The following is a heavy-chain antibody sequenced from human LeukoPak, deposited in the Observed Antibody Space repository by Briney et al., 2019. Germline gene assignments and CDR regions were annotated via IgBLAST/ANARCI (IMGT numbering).Heavy chain of an antibody. CDR1: GGSINNYY. D-gene: IGHD3-10*01. CDR2: ICYSGST. V-gene: IGHV4-59*08. CDR3: ARQRYASGNSYFLDY. Sequence: PSETLSLTCTVSGGSINNYYWTWIRQPPGKGLEWIGYICYSGSTNYNPSLKSRVTISVDTSKNQFSLKLSSVTDADTAVYYCARQRYASGNSYFLDYWGQGTRVTVSS. J-gene: IGHJ4*02.